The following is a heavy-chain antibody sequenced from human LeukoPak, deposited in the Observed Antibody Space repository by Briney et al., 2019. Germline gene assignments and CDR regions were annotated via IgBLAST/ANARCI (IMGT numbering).Heavy chain of an antibody. CDR1: GGTFSSYA. CDR2: IIPIFGTA. Sequence: GASVKVSCKASGGTFSSYAISWVRQAPGQGLEWMGGIIPIFGTANYAQKFQGRVTITADESTSTAYMELSSLRSEDTAVYYCARARKTYYDFWSDYYPVDYWGQGTLVTVSS. V-gene: IGHV1-69*13. J-gene: IGHJ4*02. CDR3: ARARKTYYDFWSDYYPVDY. D-gene: IGHD3-3*01.